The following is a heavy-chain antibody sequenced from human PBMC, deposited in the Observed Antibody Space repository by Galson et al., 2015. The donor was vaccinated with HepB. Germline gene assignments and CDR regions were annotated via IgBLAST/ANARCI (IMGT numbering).Heavy chain of an antibody. CDR2: ISYDGSNK. CDR3: ARGGGYTHFDY. CDR1: GFTFSSYA. Sequence: LRLPCAASGFTFSSYAMHWVRQTPGKGLEWVAVISYDGSNKYYADSVKGRFTISRDNSKNTLYLQMNSLRAEDTAVYYCARGGGYTHFDYWGQGTLVTVSS. D-gene: IGHD5-12*01. V-gene: IGHV3-30-3*01. J-gene: IGHJ4*02.